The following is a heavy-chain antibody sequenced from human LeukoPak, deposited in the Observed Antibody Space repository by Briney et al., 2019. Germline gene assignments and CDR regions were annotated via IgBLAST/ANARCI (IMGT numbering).Heavy chain of an antibody. D-gene: IGHD3-9*01. J-gene: IGHJ4*02. Sequence: RAGGSLRLSCAASGFTFSSYAMHWVRQAPGKGLEWVAVISYDGSNKYYADSVKGRFTISRDNSKNTLYLQMNSLRAEDTAVYYCARDQEIRYFDWLLDYWGQGTLVTVSS. V-gene: IGHV3-30-3*01. CDR3: ARDQEIRYFDWLLDY. CDR2: ISYDGSNK. CDR1: GFTFSSYA.